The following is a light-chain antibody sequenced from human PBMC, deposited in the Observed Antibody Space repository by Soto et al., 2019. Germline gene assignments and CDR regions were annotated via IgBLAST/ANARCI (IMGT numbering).Light chain of an antibody. Sequence: EIVLTQSPGTLSLSRGERATLSCRASQSVSRNYLAWYQQKPGQAPRLLIYGASSRATGIPDRFSGSGSGTDFTLTISRLEPEDFAVYYCQQYGSSSWTFGQGTKVDIK. CDR2: GAS. CDR1: QSVSRNY. J-gene: IGKJ1*01. V-gene: IGKV3-20*01. CDR3: QQYGSSSWT.